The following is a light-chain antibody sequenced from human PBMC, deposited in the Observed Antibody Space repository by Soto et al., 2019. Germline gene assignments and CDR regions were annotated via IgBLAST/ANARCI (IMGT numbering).Light chain of an antibody. J-gene: IGKJ3*01. CDR2: KAS. CDR1: QSINSW. Sequence: DIQMTPSPSTLSASVGDRVTITCRASQSINSWLAWYQQKPGKAPKLLIYKASTLETGVPSRFSGSGSGTDFTLTISCLQPDDFATYYCQEYNSYSQFTFGPGTKVDIK. CDR3: QEYNSYSQFT. V-gene: IGKV1-5*03.